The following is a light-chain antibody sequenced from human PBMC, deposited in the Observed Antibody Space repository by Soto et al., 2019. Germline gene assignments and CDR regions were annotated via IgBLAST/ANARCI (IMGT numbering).Light chain of an antibody. J-gene: IGKJ4*01. Sequence: EIVMTQSPATLSVSVGERATLSCRASQTVSSKLAWYQQKPGQAPRLLIYGASTRATGSPARFTGSGSGTEFNLTISSLQSEDFAVYYCQQYNDWPPQLTFGGGTKVEFK. CDR2: GAS. CDR3: QQYNDWPPQLT. V-gene: IGKV3-15*01. CDR1: QTVSSK.